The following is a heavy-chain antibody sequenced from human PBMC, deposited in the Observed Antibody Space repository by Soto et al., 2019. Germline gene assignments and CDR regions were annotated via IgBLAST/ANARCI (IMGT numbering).Heavy chain of an antibody. V-gene: IGHV3-30-3*01. CDR3: ARDRLRYNWNDFPYYYYGMDV. J-gene: IGHJ6*02. Sequence: QVQLVESGGGVVQPGRSLRLSCAASGFTFSSYAMHWVRQAPGKGLEWVAVISYDGSNKYYADAVKCRFTISRDKSKNTLYLQMNSLRTEDTAVYYCARDRLRYNWNDFPYYYYGMDVWGQGTTVTVSS. CDR1: GFTFSSYA. D-gene: IGHD1-1*01. CDR2: ISYDGSNK.